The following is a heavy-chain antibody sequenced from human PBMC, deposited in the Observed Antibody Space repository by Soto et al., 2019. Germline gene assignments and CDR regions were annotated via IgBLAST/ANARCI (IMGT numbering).Heavy chain of an antibody. Sequence: GGSLRLSCAASGFTFSSYSMSWVRQAPGKGLEWVSGFRTGGDDGTTYYADSVKGRFAISRDNSKNTLFLQMNSLRVEDTAIYYCAKKVNSGPGSQYFDYWGQGTLVTVSS. V-gene: IGHV3-23*01. CDR2: FRTGGDDGTT. D-gene: IGHD3-10*01. CDR3: AKKVNSGPGSQYFDY. J-gene: IGHJ4*02. CDR1: GFTFSSYS.